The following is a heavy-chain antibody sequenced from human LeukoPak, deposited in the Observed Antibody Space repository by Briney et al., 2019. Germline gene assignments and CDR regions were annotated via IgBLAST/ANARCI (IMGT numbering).Heavy chain of an antibody. CDR3: AKDRVGAKFISLWDAFDI. Sequence: PGGTLRLSCAASGFTFSSYEMNWVRQAPGKGLEWVAFIRYDGSNKYCADSVKGRSTISRDNSKNTLYLQMNSLRAEDTAVYYCAKDRVGAKFISLWDAFDIWGQGTMVTVPS. V-gene: IGHV3-30*02. J-gene: IGHJ3*02. CDR1: GFTFSSYE. D-gene: IGHD1-26*01. CDR2: IRYDGSNK.